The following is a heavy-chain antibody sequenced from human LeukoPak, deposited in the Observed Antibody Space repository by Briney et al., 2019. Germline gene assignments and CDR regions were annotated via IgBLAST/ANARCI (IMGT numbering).Heavy chain of an antibody. D-gene: IGHD6-6*01. J-gene: IGHJ4*02. CDR2: IYTSGST. CDR1: GGSFSGYY. Sequence: PSETLLTCAVYGGSFSGYYWSWIRQPAGKGLEWIGRIYTSGSTNYNPSLKSRVTISVDTSKNQFSLKLSSVTAADTAVYYCTRWVSSSDAFDYWGQGTLVTVSS. CDR3: TRWVSSSDAFDY. V-gene: IGHV4-59*10.